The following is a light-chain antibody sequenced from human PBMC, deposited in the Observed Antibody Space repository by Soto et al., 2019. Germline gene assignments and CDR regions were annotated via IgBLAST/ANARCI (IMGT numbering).Light chain of an antibody. CDR1: QSVSSY. Sequence: EIVLTQSPATRSLSPGERATLSCRASQSVSSYLTWYQQKPGQAPRLLIYDASNRATGIPARFSGSGSGTDFTLTISSLEPGDFAVYYCQQRSNWPLTFGGGTKVDIK. J-gene: IGKJ4*01. CDR2: DAS. CDR3: QQRSNWPLT. V-gene: IGKV3-11*01.